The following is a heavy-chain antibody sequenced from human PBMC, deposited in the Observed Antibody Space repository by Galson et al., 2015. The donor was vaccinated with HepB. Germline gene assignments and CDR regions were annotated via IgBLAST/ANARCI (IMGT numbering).Heavy chain of an antibody. CDR2: ISYDGSNK. CDR3: ASERDYSSSWYFFDY. CDR1: GFTFSSYA. V-gene: IGHV3-30-3*01. D-gene: IGHD6-13*01. J-gene: IGHJ4*02. Sequence: SLRLSCAASGFTFSSYAMHWVRQAPGKGLEWVAVISYDGSNKYYADSVKGRFTISRDNSKNTLYLQMNSLRAEDTAVYYCASERDYSSSWYFFDYWGQGTLVTVSS.